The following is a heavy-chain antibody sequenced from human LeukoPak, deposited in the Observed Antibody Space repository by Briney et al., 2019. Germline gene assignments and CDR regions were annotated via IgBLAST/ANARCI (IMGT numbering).Heavy chain of an antibody. CDR3: AKDSQYDFVWGSYHYTGYYYMDV. D-gene: IGHD3-16*02. CDR1: GFTFTNYA. Sequence: GGSLRLSCTASGFTFTNYAVNRVRQVPGKGLEWVSAVSAGGDNTYYADFVKGRFTISRDNSNNTLFLQMNSLRAEDTAIYYCAKDSQYDFVWGSYHYTGYYYMDVWGKGTTVTVSS. J-gene: IGHJ6*03. CDR2: VSAGGDNT. V-gene: IGHV3-23*01.